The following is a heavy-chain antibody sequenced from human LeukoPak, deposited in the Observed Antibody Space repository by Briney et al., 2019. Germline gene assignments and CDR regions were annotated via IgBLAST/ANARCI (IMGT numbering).Heavy chain of an antibody. J-gene: IGHJ3*01. V-gene: IGHV3-23*01. CDR1: GFAFNNYA. Sequence: GGSLRLSCTASGFAFNNYALSWVRQAPGTGLEWVSAISGSGANTYYADSVKGRFTISKDNSNNTLYLQINSLRAEDTALYYCTKVMYSSGWSDAFDVWGQGTKVTVSS. CDR2: ISGSGANT. D-gene: IGHD6-19*01. CDR3: TKVMYSSGWSDAFDV.